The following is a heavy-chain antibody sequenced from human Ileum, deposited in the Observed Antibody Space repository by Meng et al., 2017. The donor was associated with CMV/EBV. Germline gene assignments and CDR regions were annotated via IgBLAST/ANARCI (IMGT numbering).Heavy chain of an antibody. J-gene: IGHJ6*02. CDR3: AKGRGGSSYYYGMDV. CDR1: GFTFSSYA. CDR2: ISGSGGST. Sequence: GESLKISCAASGFTFSSYAMSWVRQAPGKGLEWVSAISGSGGSTYYADSVKGRFTISRDNSKNTLYLQMNSLRAEDTAVYYCAKGRGGSSYYYGMDVWGQGTTVTVSS. D-gene: IGHD5-24*01. V-gene: IGHV3-23*01.